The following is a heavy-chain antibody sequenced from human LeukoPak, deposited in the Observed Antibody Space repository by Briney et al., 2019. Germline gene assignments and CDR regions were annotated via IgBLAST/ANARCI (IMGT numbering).Heavy chain of an antibody. Sequence: ASVKVSCKVSGYTLTELSMHWVRQAPGKGLEWMGGFDPEDGETIYAQKFQGRVTVTEDTSTDTAYMELSSLRSEGTAVYYCATTLIAVAGDFDYWGQGTLVTVSS. CDR3: ATTLIAVAGDFDY. J-gene: IGHJ4*02. D-gene: IGHD6-19*01. CDR2: FDPEDGET. CDR1: GYTLTELS. V-gene: IGHV1-24*01.